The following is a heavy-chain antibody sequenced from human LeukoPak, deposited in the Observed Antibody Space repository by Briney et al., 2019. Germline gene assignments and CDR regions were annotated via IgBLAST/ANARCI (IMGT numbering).Heavy chain of an antibody. CDR1: GFTFSSYW. Sequence: GGSLRLSCAASGFTFSSYWMSWVRQAPGKGLEWVANIKQDGSEKYYVDSVKGRFTISRDNAKNSLYLRMNSLRAEDTAVYYCARADYGDSLIYYYYYGMDVWGQGTTVTVSS. D-gene: IGHD4-17*01. V-gene: IGHV3-7*01. CDR3: ARADYGDSLIYYYYYGMDV. J-gene: IGHJ6*02. CDR2: IKQDGSEK.